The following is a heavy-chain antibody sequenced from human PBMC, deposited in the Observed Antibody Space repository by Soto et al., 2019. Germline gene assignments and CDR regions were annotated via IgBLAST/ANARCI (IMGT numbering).Heavy chain of an antibody. CDR2: ISGSGGNT. CDR3: AKGKANSVFGVDTLFDY. D-gene: IGHD3-3*01. V-gene: IGHV3-23*01. CDR1: GFTLSNHA. J-gene: IGHJ4*02. Sequence: PGGSLRLSCAASGFTLSNHAMSWVRQAPGKGLEWVSLISGSGGNTNYADSVRGRFTISRDNSKKTVYLQMNSLRADDTAVYYCAKGKANSVFGVDTLFDYWGQGTLVTVSS.